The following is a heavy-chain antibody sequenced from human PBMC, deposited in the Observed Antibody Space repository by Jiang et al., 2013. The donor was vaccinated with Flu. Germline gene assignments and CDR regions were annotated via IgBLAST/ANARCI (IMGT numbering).Heavy chain of an antibody. V-gene: IGHV4-39*02. Sequence: LLKPSETLSLTCTVSGGSISSTSYYWGWIRQPPGKGLEWIGSVYYSGSTYYNPSLKTRVTISVDTSKNHLSLKLSSVTAADTAVYYCARRSSSDSDHAFDIWGQGTMVTVSS. D-gene: IGHD2-2*01. J-gene: IGHJ3*02. CDR1: GGSISSTSYY. CDR3: ARRSSSDSDHAFDI. CDR2: VYYSGST.